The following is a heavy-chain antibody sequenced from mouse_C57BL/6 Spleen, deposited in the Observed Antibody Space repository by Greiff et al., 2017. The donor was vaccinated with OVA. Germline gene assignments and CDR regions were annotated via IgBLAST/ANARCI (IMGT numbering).Heavy chain of an antibody. V-gene: IGHV5-12*01. CDR1: GFTFSDYY. CDR2: ISNGGGST. CDR3: AREGWFSFDY. D-gene: IGHD2-3*01. J-gene: IGHJ2*01. Sequence: EVMLVESGGGLVQPGGSLKLSCAASGFTFSDYYMYWVRQTPEKRLEWVAYISNGGGSTYYPDTVKGRFTISRDNAKNTLYLQMSRLKSEDTAMYYCAREGWFSFDYWGQGTTLTVSS.